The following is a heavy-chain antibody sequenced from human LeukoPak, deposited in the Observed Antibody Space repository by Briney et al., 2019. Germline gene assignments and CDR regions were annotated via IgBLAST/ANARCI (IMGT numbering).Heavy chain of an antibody. Sequence: SETLSLTCTVSGGSISSYYWSWIRQPPGKGLEWIGYIYYSGSTNYNPSLKSRVTISVDTSKNKFSLKLSSVTAADTAVYYCARGGRSSSWGARYYGMDVWGQGTTVTVSS. CDR1: GGSISSYY. CDR2: IYYSGST. CDR3: ARGGRSSSWGARYYGMDV. D-gene: IGHD6-6*01. J-gene: IGHJ6*02. V-gene: IGHV4-59*01.